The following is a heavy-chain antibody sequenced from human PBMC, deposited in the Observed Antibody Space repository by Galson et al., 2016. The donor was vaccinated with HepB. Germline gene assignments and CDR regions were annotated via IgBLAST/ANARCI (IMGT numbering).Heavy chain of an antibody. J-gene: IGHJ4*02. Sequence: YTFTNYYMHWVRQAPGQGLEWTAIINPGDGRSHSAQNLQGRVTVTRDTSTSTVYMELSSLMSEDTAMYYCAREFGDCDSTRCSKQHFDSWGQGTLVTVSS. V-gene: IGHV1-46*04. CDR1: YTFTNYY. CDR2: INPGDGRS. CDR3: AREFGDCDSTRCSKQHFDS. D-gene: IGHD2-2*01.